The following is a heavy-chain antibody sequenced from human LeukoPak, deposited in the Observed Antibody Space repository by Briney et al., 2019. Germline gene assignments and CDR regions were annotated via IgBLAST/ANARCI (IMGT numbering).Heavy chain of an antibody. CDR2: ISSSSDYI. Sequence: GGSLRLSCAASGFSFSSYSMGWVRQAPGKGLEWVSSISSSSDYIYYADSVKGRFTISRDNAENSLYLQMNSLRAEDTAVYYCARDRYYASGSSDAFDIWGRGTTVTVSS. V-gene: IGHV3-21*01. J-gene: IGHJ3*02. D-gene: IGHD3-10*01. CDR3: ARDRYYASGSSDAFDI. CDR1: GFSFSSYS.